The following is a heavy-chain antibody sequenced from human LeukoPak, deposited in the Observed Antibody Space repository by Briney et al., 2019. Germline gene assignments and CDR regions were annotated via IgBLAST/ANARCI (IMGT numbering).Heavy chain of an antibody. CDR3: ATSRSLDY. CDR1: GFTVSSNY. Sequence: PGGSLRLSCAASGFTVSSNYMSWVRQAPGKGLKWVSVIYSGGSTYYADSVKGRFTISRDNAKNSLYLQMSSLRAEDTAVYFCATSRSLDYWGQGTLVTVSS. CDR2: IYSGGST. V-gene: IGHV3-53*01. J-gene: IGHJ4*02.